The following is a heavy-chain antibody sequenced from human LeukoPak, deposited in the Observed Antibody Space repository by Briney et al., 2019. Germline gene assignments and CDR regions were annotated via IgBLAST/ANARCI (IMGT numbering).Heavy chain of an antibody. Sequence: SETLSLTCTVSGGSISSSNYYWGWIRQPPGKGLEWIGSMYYSGSTKYNPSLKSRVTISVDPSLKSRVNISVDTSKNQFSLKLSSVTAADTAVYYCARETVNGNWFDPWGQGTLVTVSS. J-gene: IGHJ5*02. V-gene: IGHV4-39*07. CDR3: ARETVNGNWFDP. D-gene: IGHD1-14*01. CDR2: MYYSGST. CDR1: GGSISSSNYY.